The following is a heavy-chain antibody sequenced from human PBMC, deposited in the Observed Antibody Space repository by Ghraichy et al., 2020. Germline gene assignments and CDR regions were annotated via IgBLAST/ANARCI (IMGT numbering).Heavy chain of an antibody. V-gene: IGHV3-23*01. CDR2: ISGSGGST. CDR3: AKSMVRGEAPGGMDV. J-gene: IGHJ6*02. D-gene: IGHD3-10*01. Sequence: GESLNISCAASGFTFSSYAMSWVRQAPGKGLEWVSAISGSGGSTYYADSVKGRITISRDNSKNTLYLQMNSLRAEDTAVYYCAKSMVRGEAPGGMDVWGQGTTVTVSS. CDR1: GFTFSSYA.